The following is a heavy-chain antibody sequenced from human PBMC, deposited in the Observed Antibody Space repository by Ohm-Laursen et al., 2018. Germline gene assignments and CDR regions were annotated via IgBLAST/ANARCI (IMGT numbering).Heavy chain of an antibody. D-gene: IGHD5-18*01. J-gene: IGHJ1*01. Sequence: SLRLSCAASGFTFSSYSMNWVRQAPGKGLEWVSYISSSSSTIYYADSVKGRFTISRDNAKNSLYLQMNSLRAEDTAVYYCARGKTAMVMWGQGNLVTVSS. V-gene: IGHV3-48*01. CDR3: ARGKTAMVM. CDR1: GFTFSSYS. CDR2: ISSSSSTI.